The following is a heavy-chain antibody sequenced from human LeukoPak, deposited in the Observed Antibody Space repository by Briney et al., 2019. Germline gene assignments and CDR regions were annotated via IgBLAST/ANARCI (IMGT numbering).Heavy chain of an antibody. CDR2: IYYSGST. V-gene: IGHV4-39*01. J-gene: IGHJ3*02. CDR1: GGSISSSSYY. CDR3: ARSGWYDDAFDI. D-gene: IGHD6-19*01. Sequence: SETLSLTCTVSGGSISSSSYYWGWIRQPPGKGLEWIGSIYYSGSTYYNPSLKSRVTISVDTSKNQFSLKLSSVTAADTAVYYCARSGWYDDAFDIWGQGTMVTVSS.